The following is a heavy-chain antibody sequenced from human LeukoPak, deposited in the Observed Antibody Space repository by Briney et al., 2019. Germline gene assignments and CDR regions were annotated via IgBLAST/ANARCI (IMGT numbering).Heavy chain of an antibody. Sequence: GGSLRLSCAASGFTFSRHWMHWVRQAPGKGLEWVSSISTSSDFIYYADSVKGRFTISRDNAKNSLYLQMNSLRAEDTAVYYCARDYGDSYYFDYWGQGTLVTVSS. D-gene: IGHD4-17*01. V-gene: IGHV3-21*01. CDR2: ISTSSDFI. CDR3: ARDYGDSYYFDY. CDR1: GFTFSRHW. J-gene: IGHJ4*02.